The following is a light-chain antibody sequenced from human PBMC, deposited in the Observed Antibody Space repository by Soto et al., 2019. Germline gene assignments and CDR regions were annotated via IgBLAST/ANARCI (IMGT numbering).Light chain of an antibody. CDR1: SSDVGGYNY. Sequence: QPVLTQPASVSGSPGQSITISCTGASSDVGGYNYVSWYQHHPGKAPKLMIYEVSTRPSGVSSRFSGSKSGNTASLTISGLQAEDEADYYCSSYTSTSSVYVFGTGTKVTVL. J-gene: IGLJ1*01. CDR3: SSYTSTSSVYV. CDR2: EVS. V-gene: IGLV2-14*01.